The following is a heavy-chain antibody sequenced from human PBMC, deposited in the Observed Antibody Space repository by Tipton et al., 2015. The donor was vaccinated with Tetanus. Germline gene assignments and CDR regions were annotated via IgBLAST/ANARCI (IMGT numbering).Heavy chain of an antibody. CDR1: GASITTYH. V-gene: IGHV4-59*01. J-gene: IGHJ6*02. D-gene: IGHD3-16*01. CDR3: EGDDYYETSLRDYYGEEV. Sequence: TLSLTCTGSGASITTYHWSWLRQTPGRGLEWIGHIYYTGATSYNSSLQSRVTLSIDTSKNQFSLKMTSVTAADTAVYFCEGDDYYETSLRDYYGEEVWGQGTTVTVSS. CDR2: IYYTGAT.